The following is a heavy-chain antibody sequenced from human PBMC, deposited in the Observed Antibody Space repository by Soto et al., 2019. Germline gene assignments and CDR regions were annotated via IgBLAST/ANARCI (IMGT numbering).Heavy chain of an antibody. CDR3: ARGAYCGGDCYSDQFDY. V-gene: IGHV4-34*01. J-gene: IGHJ4*02. CDR2: INHSGSA. Sequence: PSETLSLTCAVYGGSFSGYYWSWIRQPPGEGLEWIGEINHSGSANYNPSLKSRVTISVDTSKNQFSLKLSSVTAADTAVYYCARGAYCGGDCYSDQFDYWGQGTLVTVS. D-gene: IGHD2-21*02. CDR1: GGSFSGYY.